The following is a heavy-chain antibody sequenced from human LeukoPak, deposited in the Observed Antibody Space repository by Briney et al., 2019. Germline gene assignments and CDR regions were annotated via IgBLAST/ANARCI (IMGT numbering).Heavy chain of an antibody. J-gene: IGHJ4*02. CDR2: IYYSLDT. Sequence: PSAPLSLPCTVSGGSFIWFFWVWIRPAPGKGLEWVGYIYYSLDTNYNPSLQSRVTISADISKKQFSLRLTSVTAADTAVYYCARRRYFDSTGYNPTYYFDNWGQGLLVTVSS. CDR1: GGSFIWFF. V-gene: IGHV4-59*07. D-gene: IGHD3-22*01. CDR3: ARRRYFDSTGYNPTYYFDN.